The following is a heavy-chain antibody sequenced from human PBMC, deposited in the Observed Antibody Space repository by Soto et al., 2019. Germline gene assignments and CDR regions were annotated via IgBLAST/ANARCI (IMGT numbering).Heavy chain of an antibody. D-gene: IGHD3-22*01. CDR2: IKQDGSEK. CDR3: ARGRITMIVPFDY. Sequence: PGGSLRLSCAASGFTFSSYWMSWGRQAPGKGLEGGANIKQDGSEKYYVGSVKGRFTISRDNAKNSLYLQMNSLRAEDTAVYYCARGRITMIVPFDYWGQGTLVTVSS. CDR1: GFTFSSYW. V-gene: IGHV3-7*05. J-gene: IGHJ4*02.